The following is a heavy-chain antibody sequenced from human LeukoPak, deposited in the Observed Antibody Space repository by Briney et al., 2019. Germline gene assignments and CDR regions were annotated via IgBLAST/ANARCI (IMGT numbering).Heavy chain of an antibody. CDR1: GLTFSSSG. J-gene: IGHJ4*02. D-gene: IGHD1-26*01. CDR2: IRYDETNK. Sequence: GGPLRLSCAASGLTFSSSGMHWVRQAPGKGLEWVAFIRYDETNKHYADSVKGRFTISRDNSKNTLYLQMNSLRSEDTAVYYCAKGVYGGSSGGFYFDYWGQGALVTVSS. CDR3: AKGVYGGSSGGFYFDY. V-gene: IGHV3-30*02.